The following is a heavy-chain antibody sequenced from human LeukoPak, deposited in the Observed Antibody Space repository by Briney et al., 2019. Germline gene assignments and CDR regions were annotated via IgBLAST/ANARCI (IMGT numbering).Heavy chain of an antibody. D-gene: IGHD1-26*01. CDR2: IYYSGST. CDR3: ARHEYSGSYYGLSWFDP. J-gene: IGHJ5*02. V-gene: IGHV4-39*01. CDR1: GGSISSSGYY. Sequence: SSETLSLTCTVSGGSISSSGYYWGWIRQPPGKGREWIASIYYSGSTYYNPSLKSRVTISVDTSKNQLSLKLSSLTAADTAVYYCARHEYSGSYYGLSWFDPWGQGTLVTVSS.